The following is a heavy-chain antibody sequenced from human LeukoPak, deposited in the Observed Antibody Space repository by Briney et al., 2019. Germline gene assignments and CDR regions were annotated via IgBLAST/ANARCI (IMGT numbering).Heavy chain of an antibody. J-gene: IGHJ4*02. Sequence: GRSLRLSCAASGFTFDDYAMHWVRQAPGKSLEWVSGSSWNSGSIGYADSVKGRFTISRDNAKNSLYLQMNSLRAEDTASYYCAKDLSGIAVAGPFDYWGQGTLVTVSS. CDR2: SSWNSGSI. CDR1: GFTFDDYA. V-gene: IGHV3-9*01. D-gene: IGHD6-19*01. CDR3: AKDLSGIAVAGPFDY.